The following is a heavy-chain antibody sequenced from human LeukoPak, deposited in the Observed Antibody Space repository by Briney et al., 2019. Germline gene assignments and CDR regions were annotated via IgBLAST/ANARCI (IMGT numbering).Heavy chain of an antibody. CDR2: ISYDGSNK. CDR3: AKGTDSVLRYFDWLLARFYYYGMDV. Sequence: GGSLRLSCAASGFTFSSYGMHWVRQAPGKGLEWVAVISYDGSNKYYADSVEGRFTISRDNSKNTLYLQMNSLRAEDTAVYYCAKGTDSVLRYFDWLLARFYYYGMDVWGQGTTVTVSS. J-gene: IGHJ6*02. D-gene: IGHD3-9*01. V-gene: IGHV3-30*18. CDR1: GFTFSSYG.